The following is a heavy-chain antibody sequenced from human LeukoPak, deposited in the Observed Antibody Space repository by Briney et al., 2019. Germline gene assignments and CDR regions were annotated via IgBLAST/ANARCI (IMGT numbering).Heavy chain of an antibody. Sequence: SETLSLTCAVSGGSISSGGYSWSWIRQPPGKGLEWIGYIYHSGSTYYNPSLKSRVTISVDRSKNQFSLKLSSVTAADTAVYYCARRGSSYWFDPWGQGTLVTVSS. CDR1: GGSISSGGYS. V-gene: IGHV4-30-2*02. D-gene: IGHD6-6*01. CDR3: ARRGSSYWFDP. CDR2: IYHSGST. J-gene: IGHJ5*02.